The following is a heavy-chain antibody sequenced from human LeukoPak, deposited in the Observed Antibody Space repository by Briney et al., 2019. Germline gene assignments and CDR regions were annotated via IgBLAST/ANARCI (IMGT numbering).Heavy chain of an antibody. J-gene: IGHJ4*02. CDR2: IWYDGSNK. CDR1: GFTFSSYG. V-gene: IGHV3-33*06. CDR3: AKGGGYSSSWSYFDY. Sequence: GGSLRLSCAASGFTFSSYGMHWVRQAPGKGLEWVAVIWYDGSNKYYADSVKGRFTISRDNSKNTLYLQMNSLRAEDTAVYYCAKGGGYSSSWSYFDYWGQGTLVTASS. D-gene: IGHD6-13*01.